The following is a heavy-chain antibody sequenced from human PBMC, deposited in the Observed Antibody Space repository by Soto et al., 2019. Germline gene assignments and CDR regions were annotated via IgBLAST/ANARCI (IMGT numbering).Heavy chain of an antibody. CDR1: GGSISSYY. J-gene: IGHJ5*02. Sequence: SETLSLTCALCGGSISSYYWSWIRQPPGKGLEWIGYIYYSGSTNYNPSLKSRVTISLDTSKNQFSLKLSSVTAADTAVYYCARRGWTNAASVVFIIGGQGLRATLPWG. V-gene: IGHV4-59*01. CDR2: IYYSGST. CDR3: ARRGWTNAASVVFIIGGQGLRATLP. D-gene: IGHD3-16*01.